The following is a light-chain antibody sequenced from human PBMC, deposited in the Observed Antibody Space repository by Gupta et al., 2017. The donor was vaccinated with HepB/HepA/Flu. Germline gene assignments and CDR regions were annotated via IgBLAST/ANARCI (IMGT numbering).Light chain of an antibody. Sequence: QSVLTQAPSASGTPGQRVTISCSRTYSNVGSNAVSWYQQLPGTAPKFIILDKSQRPPGVPDRFSASKSGTSASLAISGLQSEDEAAYYCASWDDSLNSVVFGGGTKLTV. J-gene: IGLJ2*01. CDR1: YSNVGSNA. V-gene: IGLV1-44*01. CDR3: ASWDDSLNSVV. CDR2: DKS.